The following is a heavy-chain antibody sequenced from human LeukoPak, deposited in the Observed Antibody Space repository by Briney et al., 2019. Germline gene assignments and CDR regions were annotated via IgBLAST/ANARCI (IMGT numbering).Heavy chain of an antibody. Sequence: KSSETLSLTCTVSRASISAYYWSWIRQPPGKGLEWIGYIYYSGSTNYNPSLKGRVAMSVDTSKNQLSLRLSSVTAADTAVYHCARGSDYGDYWGQGTLVTVSS. J-gene: IGHJ4*02. CDR2: IYYSGST. D-gene: IGHD3-3*01. CDR3: ARGSDYGDY. V-gene: IGHV4-59*01. CDR1: RASISAYY.